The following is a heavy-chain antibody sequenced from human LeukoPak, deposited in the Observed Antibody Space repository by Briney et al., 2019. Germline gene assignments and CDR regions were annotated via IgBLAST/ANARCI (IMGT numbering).Heavy chain of an antibody. Sequence: ASVKVSCKASGYTFTSFFIHWVRQAPGQGLEWMGIINPSGGSTSYPQKFQGRVTMTRDTSTSTVYMEVSSLKASDTAMYYCARATTVVSFDYWGQGALVTVSS. J-gene: IGHJ4*02. D-gene: IGHD1-1*01. CDR2: INPSGGST. CDR1: GYTFTSFF. CDR3: ARATTVVSFDY. V-gene: IGHV1-46*01.